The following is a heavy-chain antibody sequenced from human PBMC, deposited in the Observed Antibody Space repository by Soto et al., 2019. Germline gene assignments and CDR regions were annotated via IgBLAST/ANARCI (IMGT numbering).Heavy chain of an antibody. J-gene: IGHJ3*02. CDR3: ARQVAGEYSGYEDVVDI. V-gene: IGHV4-34*01. CDR2: INHSGST. Sequence: SETLSLTCAVYGGSFSGYYWSWIRQPPGKGLEWIGEINHSGSTNYNPSLKSRVTISVDTSKNQFSLKLSSLKASDTAMYYCARQVAGEYSGYEDVVDIWGQGTMVTVSS. CDR1: GGSFSGYY. D-gene: IGHD5-12*01.